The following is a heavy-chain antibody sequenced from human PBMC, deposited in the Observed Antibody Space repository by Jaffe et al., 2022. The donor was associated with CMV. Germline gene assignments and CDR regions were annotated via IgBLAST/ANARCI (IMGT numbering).Heavy chain of an antibody. CDR3: TTESGGYSVAMDV. J-gene: IGHJ6*04. V-gene: IGHV3-15*01. D-gene: IGHD5-12*01. CDR1: GFTFSNAW. Sequence: EVQLVESGGGLVKPGGSLRLSCAASGFTFSNAWMSWVRQAPGKGLEWVGRIKSKTDGGTTDYAAPVKGRFTISRDDSKNTLYLQMNSLKTEDTAVYYCTTESGGYSVAMDVWGKGTTVTVSS. CDR2: IKSKTDGGTT.